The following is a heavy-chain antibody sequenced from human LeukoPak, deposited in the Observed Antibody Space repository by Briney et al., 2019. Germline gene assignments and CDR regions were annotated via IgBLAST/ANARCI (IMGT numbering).Heavy chain of an antibody. CDR3: AKRGYYDSSGYYYAEYFQH. J-gene: IGHJ1*01. D-gene: IGHD3-22*01. CDR2: ISGSGGST. Sequence: GGSLRLSCAASGFTFSSYGMSWVRQAPGKGLEWVSAISGSGGSTYYADSVKGRFTISRDNSKNTLYLQMSSLRAEDTAVYYCAKRGYYDSSGYYYAEYFQHWGQGTLVTVSS. V-gene: IGHV3-23*01. CDR1: GFTFSSYG.